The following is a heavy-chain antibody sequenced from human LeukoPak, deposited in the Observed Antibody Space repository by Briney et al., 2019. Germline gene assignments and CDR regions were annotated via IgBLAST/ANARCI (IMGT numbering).Heavy chain of an antibody. D-gene: IGHD3-3*01. CDR3: AKARNYDFWSNFDY. CDR1: GFTFSRYA. CDR2: ISGSGGTT. V-gene: IGHV3-23*01. J-gene: IGHJ4*02. Sequence: PGGSLRLSCAASGFTFSRYAMSWVRQAPGKGLEWVSYISGSGGTTYYADSVKGRFTISRDNSKKTLYLQMNSLRADDTAVYYCAKARNYDFWSNFDYWGQGTLVTVSS.